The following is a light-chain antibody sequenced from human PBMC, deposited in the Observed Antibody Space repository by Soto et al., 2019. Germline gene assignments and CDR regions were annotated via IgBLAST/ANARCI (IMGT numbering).Light chain of an antibody. Sequence: QSVLTQPRSVSGSPGSSVTISCTGTRSDVGGFKYVSWYQQHPGKAPKLIIFDASKRPSGVPDRFSGSKSGYTASLTISGLQCEDEADYYCCSYAANYVRFGGGTKLTVL. J-gene: IGLJ2*01. CDR1: RSDVGGFKY. V-gene: IGLV2-11*01. CDR3: CSYAANYVR. CDR2: DAS.